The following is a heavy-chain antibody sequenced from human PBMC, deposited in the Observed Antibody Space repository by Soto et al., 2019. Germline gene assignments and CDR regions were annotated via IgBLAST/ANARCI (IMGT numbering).Heavy chain of an antibody. CDR3: AEWSCSGGSGCFDY. D-gene: IGHD2-15*01. V-gene: IGHV3-23*01. J-gene: IGHJ4*02. CDR2: ISGSGGSK. Sequence: EVQLLESGGGLVQPGGSLRLSCAAPGLTFRTYAMTWVRQAPGKGLEWVSIISGSGGSKYYADSVKGRFTVSRDNSKNTLYVQMNSLRAEGTAVYYFAEWSCSGGSGCFDYWGQGTLVTVSS. CDR1: GLTFRTYA.